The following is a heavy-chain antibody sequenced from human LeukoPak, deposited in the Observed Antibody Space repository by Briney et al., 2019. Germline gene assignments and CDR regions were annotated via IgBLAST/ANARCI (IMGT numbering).Heavy chain of an antibody. Sequence: GGALRLSCAASGFTFSSYAMSWVRQAPWKGLDWVSAISGSGGSTYFADSVKGRFTIPRDNSKNTLYLQMNSLSAEEPAVYYCAKAKRGDWGQGTLVTVSS. J-gene: IGHJ4*02. V-gene: IGHV3-23*01. CDR3: AKAKRGD. D-gene: IGHD3-16*01. CDR2: ISGSGGST. CDR1: GFTFSSYA.